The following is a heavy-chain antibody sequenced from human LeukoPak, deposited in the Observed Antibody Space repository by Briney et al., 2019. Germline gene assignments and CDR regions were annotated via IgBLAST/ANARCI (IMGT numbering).Heavy chain of an antibody. CDR1: GLILSNKW. Sequence: PGGSLRLSCAASGLILSNKWMNWVRQIPGKGLEWVGLIKSKSNGETIHYAAPVKGRFTISRDDSKNTLFLQMNILQTEDTAMYYCVTERPGAFEDWGQGTLVTVSS. V-gene: IGHV3-15*01. J-gene: IGHJ4*02. CDR2: IKSKSNGETI. CDR3: VTERPGAFED.